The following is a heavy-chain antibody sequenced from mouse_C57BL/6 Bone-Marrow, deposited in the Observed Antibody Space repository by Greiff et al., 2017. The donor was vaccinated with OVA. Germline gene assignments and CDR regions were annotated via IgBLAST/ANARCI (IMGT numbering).Heavy chain of an antibody. CDR1: GFSLSTFGMG. D-gene: IGHD2-5*01. V-gene: IGHV8-8*01. J-gene: IGHJ3*01. Sequence: QVTLKVSGPGILQPSQTLSLTCSFSGFSLSTFGMGVGWIRQPSGKGLEWLAHIWWDDDKYYNPALKSRLTISKDTSKNQVFLKIANVDTADTATYYCARIVYYSNYVPAWFAYWGQGTLVTVSA. CDR3: ARIVYYSNYVPAWFAY. CDR2: IWWDDDK.